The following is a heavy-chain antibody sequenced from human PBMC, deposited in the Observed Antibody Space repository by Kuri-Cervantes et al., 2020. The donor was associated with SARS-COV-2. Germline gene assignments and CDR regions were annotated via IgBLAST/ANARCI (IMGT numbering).Heavy chain of an antibody. D-gene: IGHD3-3*01. CDR3: ARHRDFWNDGMDV. CDR1: GYSISSGGYS. Sequence: LRLSCAVSGYSISSGGYSWSWIRQPPGKGLEWIGSIYQAGSTFYNPSLKSRVSISLDRSKNQYSLNLSSVTAADTAVYYCARHRDFWNDGMDVWGQGTTVTVSS. J-gene: IGHJ6*02. CDR2: IYQAGST. V-gene: IGHV4-30-2*01.